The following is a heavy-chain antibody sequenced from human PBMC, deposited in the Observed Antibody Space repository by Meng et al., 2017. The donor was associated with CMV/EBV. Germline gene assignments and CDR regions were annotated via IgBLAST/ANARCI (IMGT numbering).Heavy chain of an antibody. J-gene: IGHJ4*02. CDR3: VRSDTTHGYSSSWYPFDY. D-gene: IGHD6-13*01. V-gene: IGHV3-11*04. CDR1: GFTFSDYY. CDR2: ISSSGSTI. Sequence: GESLKISCAASGFTFSDYYMSWIRQAPGKGLEWVSYISSSGSTIYYADSVKGRFTISRDNAKNSLYLQMNSLRAEDTAVYYCVRSDTTHGYSSSWYPFDYWGQGTLVTVSS.